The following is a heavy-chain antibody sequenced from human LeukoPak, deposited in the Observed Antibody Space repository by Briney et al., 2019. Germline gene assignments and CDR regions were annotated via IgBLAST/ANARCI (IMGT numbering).Heavy chain of an antibody. CDR3: ARDIPPVVVVAATPNDY. V-gene: IGHV3-21*01. CDR2: ISSSSSYI. J-gene: IGHJ4*02. D-gene: IGHD2-15*01. Sequence: GGSLRLSCAASGFTFSSYSMNWVRQAPGKGLEWVSSISSSSSYIYYADSVKGRFTISRDNAKNSLYLQMNSLRAEDTAVYYCARDIPPVVVVAATPNDYWGQGTLVTVSS. CDR1: GFTFSSYS.